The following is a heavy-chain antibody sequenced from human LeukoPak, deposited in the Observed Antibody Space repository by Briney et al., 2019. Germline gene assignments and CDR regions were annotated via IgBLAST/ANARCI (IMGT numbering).Heavy chain of an antibody. Sequence: ASVKVSCKASGYTSTSYGISWVRQAPGQGLEWMGWISAYNGNTNYAQKLQGRVTITTDTSTSTAYMELRSLRSDDTAVYYCARDFPPYYDFWSGYSPPQYWGQGTLVTVSS. D-gene: IGHD3-3*01. V-gene: IGHV1-18*01. CDR2: ISAYNGNT. J-gene: IGHJ4*02. CDR3: ARDFPPYYDFWSGYSPPQY. CDR1: GYTSTSYG.